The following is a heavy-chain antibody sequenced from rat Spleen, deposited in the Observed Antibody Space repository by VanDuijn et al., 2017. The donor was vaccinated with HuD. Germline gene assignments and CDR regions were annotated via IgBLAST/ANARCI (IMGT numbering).Heavy chain of an antibody. CDR2: ISYDGGNT. D-gene: IGHD1-12*02. V-gene: IGHV5-20*01. J-gene: IGHJ1*01. CDR3: AKGNYYYDGFDF. Sequence: EVQLVESGGGLVQPGRSLKLSCAASGFTFSNYYMAWVRQAPTKGLEWVATISYDGGNTYYRDSVKGRFTISRDNAKSSLYLQMDSLRSEGTSTYYCAKGNYYYDGFDFWGPGTMVTVSS. CDR1: GFTFSNYY.